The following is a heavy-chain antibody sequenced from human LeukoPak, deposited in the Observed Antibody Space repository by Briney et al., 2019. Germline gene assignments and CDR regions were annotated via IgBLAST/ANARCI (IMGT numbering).Heavy chain of an antibody. CDR1: GLTFSIYW. CDR3: ARSLGDD. V-gene: IGHV3-7*01. CDR2: INQNGREK. D-gene: IGHD3-16*01. Sequence: PGGYLRLSCEVSGLTFSIYWMTWVRQAPGKGLEWVASINQNGREKYYVDSVKGRFTISRDNAKDSLYLQMNSLRDEDTAVYYCARSLGDDWGQGTLVTVSS. J-gene: IGHJ4*02.